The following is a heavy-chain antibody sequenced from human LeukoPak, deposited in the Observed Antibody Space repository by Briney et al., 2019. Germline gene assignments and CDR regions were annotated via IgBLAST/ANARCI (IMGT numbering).Heavy chain of an antibody. J-gene: IGHJ4*02. CDR3: ARGPLFGVVITPVF. CDR1: GGTFSSYA. V-gene: IGHV1-69*05. Sequence: GASVKVSCKASGGTFSSYAISWVRQAPGQGLEWMGGIIPIFGTANYAQKFQGRVTITTDESTSTAYMELSSLRPEDTAVYYCARGPLFGVVITPVFWGQGTLVTVSS. CDR2: IIPIFGTA. D-gene: IGHD3-3*01.